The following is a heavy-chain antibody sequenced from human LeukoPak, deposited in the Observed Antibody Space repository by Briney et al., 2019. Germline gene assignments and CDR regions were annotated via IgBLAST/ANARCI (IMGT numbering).Heavy chain of an antibody. CDR3: ARAGHYDILTGYRTRFDP. J-gene: IGHJ5*02. D-gene: IGHD3-9*01. Sequence: ASVKVSCKASGYTFTSYYMHWVRQAPGQGLEWMGIINPSGGSTSYAQKFQGRVTMTRNTSISTAYMELSSLRSEDTAVYYCARAGHYDILTGYRTRFDPWGQGTLVTVSS. CDR1: GYTFTSYY. CDR2: INPSGGST. V-gene: IGHV1-46*01.